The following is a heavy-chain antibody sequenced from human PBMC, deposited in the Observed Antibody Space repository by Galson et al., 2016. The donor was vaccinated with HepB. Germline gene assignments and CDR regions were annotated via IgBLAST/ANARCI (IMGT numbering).Heavy chain of an antibody. D-gene: IGHD2-2*01. CDR2: IGGGGGNT. CDR1: GFTFSHYW. CDR3: AKDPYRLGNYFEY. J-gene: IGHJ4*02. V-gene: IGHV3-23*01. Sequence: LRLSCAASGFTFSHYWMNWVRQAPGKGLEWVSTIGGGGGNTHYADSVKGRFTVSRDNSRNTLYLQLNSLRAEDTALYYCAKDPYRLGNYFEYWGQGTPVTVSS.